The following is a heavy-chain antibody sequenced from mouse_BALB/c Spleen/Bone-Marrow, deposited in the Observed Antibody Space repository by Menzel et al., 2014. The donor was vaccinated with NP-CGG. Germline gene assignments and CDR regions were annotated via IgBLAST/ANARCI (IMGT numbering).Heavy chain of an antibody. J-gene: IGHJ3*01. CDR3: ARHAYYDQTEVSFVY. CDR1: GFTFNNYG. Sequence: EVQLVESGGGLVKSGGSLKLSSAASGFTFNNYGMSWVRQTPEKRLEWVATISGDGSYTFYPDSVKGRFTISRDNAKNDLYLQLSSLRSEDTALYYCARHAYYDQTEVSFVYWGQGTLVTVSA. D-gene: IGHD2-4*01. CDR2: ISGDGSYT. V-gene: IGHV5-9-2*01.